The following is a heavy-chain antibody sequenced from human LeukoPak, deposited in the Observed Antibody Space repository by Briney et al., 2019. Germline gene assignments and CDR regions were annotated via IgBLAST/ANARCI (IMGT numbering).Heavy chain of an antibody. J-gene: IGHJ4*02. CDR2: TNPNSGGT. CDR3: ARDLRLGELSLSGSDY. D-gene: IGHD3-16*02. CDR1: GYTFTGYY. Sequence: GASVKVSCKASGYTFTGYYMHWVRQAPGQGLGWMGWTNPNSGGTNYAQKFQGRVTMTRDTSISTAYMELSRLRSDDTAVYYCARDLRLGELSLSGSDYWGQGTLVTVSS. V-gene: IGHV1-2*02.